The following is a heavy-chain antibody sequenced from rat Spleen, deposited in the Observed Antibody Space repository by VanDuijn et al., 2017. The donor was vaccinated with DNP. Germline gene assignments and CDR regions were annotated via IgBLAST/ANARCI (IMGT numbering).Heavy chain of an antibody. D-gene: IGHD1-2*01. Sequence: EVQLQESGPGLVNPSQLLSLTCSVTGYSITSNFRWSWIRKFPGNKLEWMGYVNSADSTYYNPSLKRRISITRDTSKNQFFLQVNSVTTEDTATYYCASGPNGYNYFDYWGQGVMVTVSS. CDR1: GYSITSNFR. J-gene: IGHJ2*01. CDR2: VNSADST. CDR3: ASGPNGYNYFDY. V-gene: IGHV3-3*01.